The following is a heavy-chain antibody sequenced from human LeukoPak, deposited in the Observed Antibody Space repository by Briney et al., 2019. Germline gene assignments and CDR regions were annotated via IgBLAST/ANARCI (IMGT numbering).Heavy chain of an antibody. V-gene: IGHV3-7*04. CDR2: IKQDGSEK. Sequence: QSGGSLRLSCAASGFTFSRNWMSRVRQAPGKGLEWVANIKQDGSEKYYVDSVKGRFTISRDNAKNSLYLQMNSLRAEDTAVYYCARVDAVAWYYMDAWGKGTTVTVSS. CDR3: ARVDAVAWYYMDA. D-gene: IGHD6-19*01. CDR1: GFTFSRNW. J-gene: IGHJ6*03.